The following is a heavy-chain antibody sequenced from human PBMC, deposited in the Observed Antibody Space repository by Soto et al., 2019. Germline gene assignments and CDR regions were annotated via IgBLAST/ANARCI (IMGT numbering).Heavy chain of an antibody. CDR1: GDSISGYY. Sequence: QVQLQESGPGLVKPSETLSLTCTVSGDSISGYYWSWIRQPPGKGLEWIGCTYNSGSTNYNPSRKSRVTISVDTSKNQFSLKLSSVTAADTAIYYCARDLGGDGYNLWGQGTLVTVSS. D-gene: IGHD3-16*01. CDR2: TYNSGST. CDR3: ARDLGGDGYNL. J-gene: IGHJ5*02. V-gene: IGHV4-59*01.